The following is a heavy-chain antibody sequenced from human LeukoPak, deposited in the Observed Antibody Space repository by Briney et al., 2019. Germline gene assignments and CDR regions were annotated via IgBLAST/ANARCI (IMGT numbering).Heavy chain of an antibody. CDR3: ARGEFYYDL. J-gene: IGHJ4*02. V-gene: IGHV1-18*04. D-gene: IGHD3-16*01. CDR1: GYIFTSNS. CDR2: ISTFNGYA. Sequence: GASVKVSCKPSGYIFTSNSITWVRQAPGQQLEWMGWISTFNGYAKYAQNLQGRVTMTRDTSTRTVYLEMGNLRSDGTAVYFCARGEFYYDLWGQGTLVTVSS.